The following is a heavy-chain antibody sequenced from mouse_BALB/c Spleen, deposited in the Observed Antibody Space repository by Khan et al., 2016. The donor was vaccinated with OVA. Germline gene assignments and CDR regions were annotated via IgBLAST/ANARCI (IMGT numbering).Heavy chain of an antibody. CDR1: GFNFSTYG. Sequence: EVELVESGGDLVKPGGSLRLSCAASGFNFSTYGMSWVRQPPDKRLEWVATINSDGDYTYYPDTVKGRFTISRNNAENTLYLQMSSLQSEDTAIYYCASHLTGSFAYWGQGTLVTVSA. CDR3: ASHLTGSFAY. J-gene: IGHJ3*01. V-gene: IGHV5-6*01. CDR2: INSDGDYT. D-gene: IGHD4-1*01.